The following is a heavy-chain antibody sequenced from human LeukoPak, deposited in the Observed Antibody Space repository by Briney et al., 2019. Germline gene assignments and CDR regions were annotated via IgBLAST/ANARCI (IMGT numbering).Heavy chain of an antibody. CDR2: ISYDGSNK. V-gene: IGHV3-30*18. CDR1: GFTFSSYV. Sequence: GGSLRLSCAASGFTFSSYVMHWVRRAPGKGLEWVAVISYDGSNKYYADSVKGRFTISRDNSKNTLYLQMNSLRAEDTAVYYCAKAQDTAMARYYYYGMDVWGQGTTVTVSS. CDR3: AKAQDTAMARYYYYGMDV. D-gene: IGHD5-18*01. J-gene: IGHJ6*02.